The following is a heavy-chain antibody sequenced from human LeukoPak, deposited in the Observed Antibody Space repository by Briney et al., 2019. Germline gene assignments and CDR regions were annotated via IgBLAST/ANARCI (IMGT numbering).Heavy chain of an antibody. CDR3: ARAMAVTAPDS. CDR1: GFTFSRHW. J-gene: IGHJ4*02. V-gene: IGHV3-74*01. Sequence: GSLRLSCAASGFTFSRHWMHWVRQAPGKGLVWVSRINSDGSSTRYADSVKGRFTISRDNAKNTLYLQMNSLRAEDTAVYYCARAMAVTAPDSWGQGTLVTVSS. CDR2: INSDGSST. D-gene: IGHD2-21*02.